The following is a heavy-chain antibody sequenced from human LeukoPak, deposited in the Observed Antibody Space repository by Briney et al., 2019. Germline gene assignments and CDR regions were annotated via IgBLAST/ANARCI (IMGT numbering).Heavy chain of an antibody. Sequence: ASVNVSCKASGCTFTGYYMHWVRQAPGQGLEWMGWINPNSSVTHYAQKFQGRVTMTRDTSISTAYMELSRLRSDDRAVYYCARSYGSGSYVYWFDPWGQGTLVTVSS. D-gene: IGHD3-10*01. J-gene: IGHJ5*02. V-gene: IGHV1-2*02. CDR1: GCTFTGYY. CDR2: INPNSSVT. CDR3: ARSYGSGSYVYWFDP.